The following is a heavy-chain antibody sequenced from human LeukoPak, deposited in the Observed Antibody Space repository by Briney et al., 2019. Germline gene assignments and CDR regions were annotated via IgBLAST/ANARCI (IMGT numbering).Heavy chain of an antibody. CDR1: GYTFTSYG. D-gene: IGHD6-6*01. CDR3: AREGLRSIAARRGTRDYMDV. V-gene: IGHV1-18*01. Sequence: ASVKVSCKASGYTFTSYGISWVRQAPGQGLEWMGWNSAYNGNTNYAQKLQGRVTMTTDTSTSTVYMEVRSLRSDDTAVYYCAREGLRSIAARRGTRDYMDVWGKGTTVIVSS. J-gene: IGHJ6*03. CDR2: NSAYNGNT.